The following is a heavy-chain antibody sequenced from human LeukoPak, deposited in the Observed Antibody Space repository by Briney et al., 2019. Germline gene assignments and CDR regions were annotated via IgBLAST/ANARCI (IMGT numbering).Heavy chain of an antibody. J-gene: IGHJ4*02. V-gene: IGHV3-23*01. CDR1: GFSFSSHG. CDR2: IIGTGTT. CDR3: AHGSMYQLDY. D-gene: IGHD2-2*01. Sequence: PGGTLRLSCAASGFSFSSHGMSWVRQAPGKGLEWVSGIIGTGTTYYADSVKGWFTISRDISKNTLYLQMNSLRAEDTAVYYCAHGSMYQLDYWGQGTLVTVSS.